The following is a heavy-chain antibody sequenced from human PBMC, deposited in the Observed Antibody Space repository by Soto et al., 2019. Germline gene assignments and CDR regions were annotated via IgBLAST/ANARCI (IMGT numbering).Heavy chain of an antibody. CDR3: ARAGWSGYRNGGFDP. J-gene: IGHJ5*02. V-gene: IGHV3-7*01. CDR1: GFTFSSYW. CDR2: IKQDGSEK. Sequence: GGSLRLSCAASGFTFSSYWMSWVRQAPGKGLEWVANIKQDGSEKYYVDSVKGRFTISRDNAKNSLYLQMNSLRAEDTAVYYCARAGWSGYRNGGFDPWGQGTLVTVSS. D-gene: IGHD3-3*01.